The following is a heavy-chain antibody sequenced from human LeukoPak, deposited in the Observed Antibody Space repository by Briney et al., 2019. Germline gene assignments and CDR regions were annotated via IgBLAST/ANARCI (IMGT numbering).Heavy chain of an antibody. Sequence: ASVKVSCKASGYTFTGYYMHWVRQAPGQGLEWMGWMNPYSGGTNYAQKFQGGVTMTRDTSISTAYMELSRLRSDDTAVYYCARPFYYYDSSGYGCWGQGTLVTVSS. V-gene: IGHV1-2*02. D-gene: IGHD3-22*01. CDR1: GYTFTGYY. CDR3: ARPFYYYDSSGYGC. J-gene: IGHJ4*02. CDR2: MNPYSGGT.